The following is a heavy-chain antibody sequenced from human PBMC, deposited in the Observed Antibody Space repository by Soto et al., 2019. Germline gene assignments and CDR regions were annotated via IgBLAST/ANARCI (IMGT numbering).Heavy chain of an antibody. Sequence: ASVKVSCKASGYTFTGYYMHWVRQAPGQGLEWMGGIIPIFGTANYAQKFQGRVTITADESTSTAYMELSSLRSEDTAVYYCARDGGYWSGYYSGYYYYGMDVWGQGTTVTVSS. D-gene: IGHD3-3*01. J-gene: IGHJ6*02. V-gene: IGHV1-69*13. CDR2: IIPIFGTA. CDR1: GYTFTGYY. CDR3: ARDGGYWSGYYSGYYYYGMDV.